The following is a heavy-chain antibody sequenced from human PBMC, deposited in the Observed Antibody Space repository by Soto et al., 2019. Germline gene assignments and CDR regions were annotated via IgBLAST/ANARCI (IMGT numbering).Heavy chain of an antibody. CDR1: GGTFNNYA. Sequence: QVQLVQSGAEVKKPESSVRVSCKASGGTFNNYAITWVRQAPGHGLEWMGGTIPMFGTTNYAEKFQGRVTITADESTNTAYMERSSLRSEDTAVYYCMRCRIRYHSIGFYLGIDGMDVWGQGTTVIVSS. V-gene: IGHV1-69*12. D-gene: IGHD3-22*01. J-gene: IGHJ6*01. CDR2: TIPMFGTT. CDR3: MRCRIRYHSIGFYLGIDGMDV.